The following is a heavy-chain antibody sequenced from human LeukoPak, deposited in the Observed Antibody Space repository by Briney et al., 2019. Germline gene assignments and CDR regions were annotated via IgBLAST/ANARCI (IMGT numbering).Heavy chain of an antibody. CDR2: INPSGGST. CDR1: GYTFTSYY. J-gene: IGHJ4*02. Sequence: ASVKVSCKASGYTFTSYYMHWVRQAPGQGLEWMGIINPSGGSTSYAQKFQGRVTMTRDTSTNTVYMELSSLRSEDTAVYYCVMYYYDSSGPGDWGQGTLVTVSS. V-gene: IGHV1-46*01. D-gene: IGHD3-22*01. CDR3: VMYYYDSSGPGD.